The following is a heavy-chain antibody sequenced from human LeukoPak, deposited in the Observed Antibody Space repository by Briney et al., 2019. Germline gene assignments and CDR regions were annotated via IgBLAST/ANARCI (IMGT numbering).Heavy chain of an antibody. CDR2: IYYSGST. Sequence: SETLSLTCTVSGGSISNYYWSWIRQPPGKGLEWIGYIYYSGSTNYNPSLKSRVTMSVDTSKNQFSLKLSSVTAADTAVYYCARGTTVTFDAFDIWGQGTMVTVSS. CDR3: ARGTTVTFDAFDI. CDR1: GGSISNYY. J-gene: IGHJ3*02. D-gene: IGHD4-17*01. V-gene: IGHV4-59*08.